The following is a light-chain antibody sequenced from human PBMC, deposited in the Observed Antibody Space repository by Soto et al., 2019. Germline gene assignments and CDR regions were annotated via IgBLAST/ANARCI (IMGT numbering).Light chain of an antibody. CDR2: DGS. CDR3: QQYNSYWT. CDR1: QSISSW. V-gene: IGKV1-5*01. Sequence: DSHMTQSPTTLSASVGDRVTITCRASQSISSWLAWYQQKPGKAPKSLIYDGSSLESGVPSRFCGSGSGTEFSLPISSLQPDDFAAYYCQQYNSYWTFGQGTKVDIK. J-gene: IGKJ1*01.